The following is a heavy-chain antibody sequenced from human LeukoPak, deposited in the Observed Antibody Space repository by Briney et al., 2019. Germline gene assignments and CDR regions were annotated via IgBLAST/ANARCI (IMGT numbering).Heavy chain of an antibody. V-gene: IGHV1-18*01. CDR2: ISAYNGNT. CDR3: ARERYYYDSSGYRGSEYLDY. CDR1: GYTFTSYG. D-gene: IGHD3-22*01. Sequence: ASVKVSCKASGYTFTSYGISWVRQAPGQGLERMGWISAYNGNTNYAQKLQGRVTMTTDTSTSTAYMELRSLRSGDTAVYYCARERYYYDSSGYRGSEYLDYWGQGTLVTVSS. J-gene: IGHJ4*02.